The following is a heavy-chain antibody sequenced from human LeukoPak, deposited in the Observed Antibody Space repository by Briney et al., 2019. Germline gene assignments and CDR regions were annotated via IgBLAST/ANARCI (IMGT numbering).Heavy chain of an antibody. D-gene: IGHD3-10*01. CDR1: GGSFSGYY. CDR3: ARVPQYLMVRGKRNDAFDI. V-gene: IGHV4-34*01. CDR2: INHSGST. Sequence: KPSETLSLTCAVYGGSFSGYYWSWIRQPPGKGLGWIGEINHSGSTNYNPSLKSRVTISVDTSKNQFSLKMSSVTAADTAVYYCARVPQYLMVRGKRNDAFDIWGQGTMVTVSS. J-gene: IGHJ3*02.